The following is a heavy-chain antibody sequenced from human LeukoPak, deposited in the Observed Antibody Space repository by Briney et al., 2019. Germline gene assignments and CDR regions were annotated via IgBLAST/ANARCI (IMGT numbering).Heavy chain of an antibody. V-gene: IGHV3-7*03. CDR1: GFTFSNCW. D-gene: IGHD6-19*01. CDR3: ASLHYSSGWYAFYYFDY. Sequence: GGSLRLSCTASGFTFSNCWMTWVRQAPGKGLEWVANIKQDGSETYYVDSVKGRFTISRDNAKNSLYLQMNSLRAEDTAVYYCASLHYSSGWYAFYYFDYWGQGTLVTVSS. J-gene: IGHJ4*02. CDR2: IKQDGSET.